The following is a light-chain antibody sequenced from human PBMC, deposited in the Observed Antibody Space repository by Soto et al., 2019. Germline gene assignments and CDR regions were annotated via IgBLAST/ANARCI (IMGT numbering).Light chain of an antibody. Sequence: QSALTQPASVSGSPGQSITISCTGTSSDVGGYNYVSWYQQHPGQAPKLMIYDVSNRPSGVSNRFSGSKSGNTASLTTSGLQAEDEADYYCSSYTSSSTYVFGTGTKVTVL. CDR2: DVS. V-gene: IGLV2-14*03. CDR3: SSYTSSSTYV. CDR1: SSDVGGYNY. J-gene: IGLJ1*01.